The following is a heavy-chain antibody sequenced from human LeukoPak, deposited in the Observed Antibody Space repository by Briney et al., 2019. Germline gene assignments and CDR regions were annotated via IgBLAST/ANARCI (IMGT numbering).Heavy chain of an antibody. D-gene: IGHD6-6*01. Sequence: QPGGSLRLSCAAPGFTFSSYSMTWVRQAPGKGLEWVSYISSTSSTVYYADSVKGRFTISRDNVKNSLYLQMNSLRAEDTAVYYCARGRDSSSSYPGYWGQGTLVTVSS. J-gene: IGHJ4*02. V-gene: IGHV3-48*01. CDR3: ARGRDSSSSYPGY. CDR2: ISSTSSTV. CDR1: GFTFSSYS.